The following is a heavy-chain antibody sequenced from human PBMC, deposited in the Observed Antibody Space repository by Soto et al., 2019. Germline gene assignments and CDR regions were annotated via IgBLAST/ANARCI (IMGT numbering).Heavy chain of an antibody. CDR1: GFTFSSYG. Sequence: GGSLRLSCAASGFTFSSYGMHWVRQAPGKGLEWVAVISYDGSNKYYTDSVKGRFTISRDNAKNSLYLQMNSLRDEDTAVYYCARVIMDVWGQGTTVTVSS. V-gene: IGHV3-30*03. J-gene: IGHJ6*02. CDR2: ISYDGSNK. CDR3: ARVIMDV.